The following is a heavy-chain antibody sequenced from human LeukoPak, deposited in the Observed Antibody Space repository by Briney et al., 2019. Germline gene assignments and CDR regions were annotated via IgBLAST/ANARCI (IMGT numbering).Heavy chain of an antibody. CDR1: GYTLTGYY. V-gene: IGHV1-2*02. D-gene: IGHD2-8*01. Sequence: ASVKVSCKASGYTLTGYYVHWVRQAPGQGLEWMGWINPNNGATNYAQKFQGRVTMTKATSISTVYMELNSMKSDDTAMYYCARNGAPGPHYYYMDVWGKGTTLTVSS. J-gene: IGHJ6*03. CDR3: ARNGAPGPHYYYMDV. CDR2: INPNNGAT.